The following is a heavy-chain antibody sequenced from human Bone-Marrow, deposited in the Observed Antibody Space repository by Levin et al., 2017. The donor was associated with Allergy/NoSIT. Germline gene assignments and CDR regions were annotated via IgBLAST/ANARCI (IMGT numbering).Heavy chain of an antibody. D-gene: IGHD3-10*01. CDR1: GGSVISSNW. V-gene: IGHV4-4*02. CDR2: IYHSGST. Sequence: RSSETLSLTCAVSGGSVISSNWWNWVRQPPGKGLEWIGEIYHSGSTHYNPSLVSRVTISVDTSKNQFSLKLRSVTAADTAVYYCATDQGLYGSTFQRWGRGTLVSVSS. J-gene: IGHJ1*01. CDR3: ATDQGLYGSTFQR.